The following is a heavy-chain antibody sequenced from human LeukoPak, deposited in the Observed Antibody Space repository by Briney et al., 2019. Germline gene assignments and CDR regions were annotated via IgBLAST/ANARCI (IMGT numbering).Heavy chain of an antibody. V-gene: IGHV3-23*01. CDR1: GFTFSSFA. D-gene: IGHD3-22*01. CDR2: ISGSGGST. Sequence: GGSLRLSCAASGFTFSSFAMSWVRQAPGKGLEWVSSISGSGGSTYYADSVKGRYTISRDNSKNTLYLQMNSLRAEDTAVYYCAKVFPYYDSSGRYFDYWGQGTLVTVSS. CDR3: AKVFPYYDSSGRYFDY. J-gene: IGHJ4*02.